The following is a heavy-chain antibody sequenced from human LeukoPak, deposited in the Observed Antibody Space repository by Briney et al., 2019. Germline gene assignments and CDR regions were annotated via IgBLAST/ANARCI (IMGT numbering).Heavy chain of an antibody. CDR1: GFTFSSYS. CDR3: ARDRAVAGWLLYRWDAFDI. V-gene: IGHV3-21*01. J-gene: IGHJ3*02. Sequence: GGSLRLSCAASGFTFSSYSMNWVRQAPGKGLEWVLSISSSSSYIYYADSVKGRFTISRDNAKNSLYLQMNSLRAEDTAVYYCARDRAVAGWLLYRWDAFDIWGQGTMVTVSS. D-gene: IGHD3-3*01. CDR2: ISSSSSYI.